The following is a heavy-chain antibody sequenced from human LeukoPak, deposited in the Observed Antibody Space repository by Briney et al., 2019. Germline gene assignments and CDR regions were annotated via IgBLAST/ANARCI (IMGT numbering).Heavy chain of an antibody. D-gene: IGHD3-10*01. V-gene: IGHV3-48*01. CDR1: GFTFSSYS. CDR3: ARSYYYGSGSHLDY. Sequence: GGSLRLSCAASGFTFSSYSMNWVRQAPGKGLEWVSYISSSSSTIYYADSVKGRFTISRDNAKNSLYLQMNSLRAEDTAVYYCARSYYYGSGSHLDYWGQGTLVTVSS. CDR2: ISSSSSTI. J-gene: IGHJ4*02.